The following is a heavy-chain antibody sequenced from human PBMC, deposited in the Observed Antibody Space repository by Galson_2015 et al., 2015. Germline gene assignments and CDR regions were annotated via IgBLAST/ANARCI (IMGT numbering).Heavy chain of an antibody. Sequence: SLRLSCAASGFTFSIYAMSWVRQAPGKGLEWVSDISGSTGSTNYAESVKGRFTISRDNSKNTMYLQMSSLRAEDTAVYYCARELYGWYFDVWGRGTLVTVSS. CDR3: ARELYGWYFDV. CDR1: GFTFSIYA. D-gene: IGHD3-10*01. J-gene: IGHJ2*01. V-gene: IGHV3-23*01. CDR2: ISGSTGST.